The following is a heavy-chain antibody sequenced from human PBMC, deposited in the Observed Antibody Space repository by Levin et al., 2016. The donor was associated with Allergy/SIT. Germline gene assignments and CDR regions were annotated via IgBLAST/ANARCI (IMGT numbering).Heavy chain of an antibody. CDR1: GYTFIGYA. D-gene: IGHD2-2*01. V-gene: IGHV1-3*01. CDR3: ARTVVLPSSLGGGYYYYGMDV. J-gene: IGHJ6*02. CDR2: INGGNGYT. Sequence: ASVKVSCKATGYTFIGYAIHWVRQAPGQRLEWMGWINGGNGYTKYSQKFQGRVTITRDTSASTAYMELSSLRSEDTAVYYCARTVVLPSSLGGGYYYYGMDVWGRGTTVTVSS.